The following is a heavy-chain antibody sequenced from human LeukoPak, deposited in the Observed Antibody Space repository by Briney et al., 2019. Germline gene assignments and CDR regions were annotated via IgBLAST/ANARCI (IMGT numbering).Heavy chain of an antibody. CDR2: IDQDGSVG. CDR3: ARDPGSSSFDY. D-gene: IGHD6-13*01. Sequence: PGGSLRLSCVASGFTFSSFWMSWVRQAPGKGLEFVANIDQDGSVGNYVDSVKGRFIISRDNAKNSLYLQMDSLRAEDTAVYFCARDPGSSSFDYWGLGTLVTVSS. CDR1: GFTFSSFW. V-gene: IGHV3-7*01. J-gene: IGHJ4*02.